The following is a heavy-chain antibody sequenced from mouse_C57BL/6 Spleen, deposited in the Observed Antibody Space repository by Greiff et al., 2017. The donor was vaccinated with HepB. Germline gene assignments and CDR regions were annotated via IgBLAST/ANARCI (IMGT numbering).Heavy chain of an antibody. Sequence: DVKLVESGGGLVKPGGSLKLSCAASGFTFSDYGMHWVRQAPEKGLEWVAYISSGSSTIYYADTVKGRFTIARDNAKNTLFLQMTSLRSEDTAMYYCARSYYSNLDYAMDYWGQGTSVTVSS. J-gene: IGHJ4*01. D-gene: IGHD2-5*01. CDR2: ISSGSSTI. V-gene: IGHV5-17*01. CDR1: GFTFSDYG. CDR3: ARSYYSNLDYAMDY.